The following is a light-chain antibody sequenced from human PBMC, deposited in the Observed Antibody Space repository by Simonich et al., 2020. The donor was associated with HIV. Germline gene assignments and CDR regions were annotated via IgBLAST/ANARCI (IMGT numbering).Light chain of an antibody. CDR1: QGISSW. Sequence: DIQMTQSPSSVSASVGAKSNFTCRASQGISSWLAWYQQTPGKAPKLLICDASHLETEVPSMFSGSGSGTDFTFTISSLQPEDFATYYCQHYDNLPSYTFGQGTKLEIK. CDR3: QHYDNLPSYT. J-gene: IGKJ2*01. CDR2: DAS. V-gene: IGKV1-33*01.